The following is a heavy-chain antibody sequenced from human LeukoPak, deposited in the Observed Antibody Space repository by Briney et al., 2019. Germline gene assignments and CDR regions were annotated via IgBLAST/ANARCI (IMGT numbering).Heavy chain of an antibody. CDR3: ASDWGLYSSSFDY. D-gene: IGHD6-13*01. J-gene: IGHJ4*02. CDR1: GFTFSSYL. Sequence: GGSLRLSCAASGFTFSSYLMHWVRQAPGKGLVWVSRINSDGSSTNYADSVKGRFTISRDKAKTTLYLQMNSLRAEDTAVSYCASDWGLYSSSFDYWGKGTLVTVSS. V-gene: IGHV3-74*01. CDR2: INSDGSST.